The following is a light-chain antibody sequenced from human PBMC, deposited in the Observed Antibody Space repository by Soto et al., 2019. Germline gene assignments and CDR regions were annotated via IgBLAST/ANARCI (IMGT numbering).Light chain of an antibody. V-gene: IGKV3D-15*01. CDR2: SAS. CDR1: QSVSSN. J-gene: IGKJ1*01. Sequence: EIVMTQSPATLSVSPGERATLSCRASQSVSSNLAWYQRKPGQAPRLLISSASTRATGIPARFSGSGSGTEFTLTISSLQSEDFAVYYCQQYNSYWTFGQGTKVEIK. CDR3: QQYNSYWT.